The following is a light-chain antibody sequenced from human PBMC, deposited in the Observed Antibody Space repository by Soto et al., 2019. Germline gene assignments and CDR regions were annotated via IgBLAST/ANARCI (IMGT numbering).Light chain of an antibody. Sequence: QSALTQPASVSGSPGQSITISCTGTSSDVGGYNYVSWYQQHPGKAPKLMIYDVSNRPSGVSNRFSGSKSGNTASLTISGLQAEDEADYSCSSYTSGSTLFGTGTKVTVL. J-gene: IGLJ1*01. V-gene: IGLV2-14*01. CDR3: SSYTSGSTL. CDR1: SSDVGGYNY. CDR2: DVS.